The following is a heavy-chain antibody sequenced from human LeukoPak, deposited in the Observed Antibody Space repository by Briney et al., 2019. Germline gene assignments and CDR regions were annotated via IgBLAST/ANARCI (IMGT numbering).Heavy chain of an antibody. D-gene: IGHD1-7*01. J-gene: IGHJ5*02. CDR3: ARKESGTIANGPNWFDP. V-gene: IGHV4-34*01. CDR1: GGSISSYC. Sequence: SETLSLTCTVSGGSISSYCWSWIRQPPGKGLEWIGEINHSGSTNYNPSLKSRVTISVDTSKNQFSLKLSSVTAADTAVYYCARKESGTIANGPNWFDPWGQGTLVTVSS. CDR2: INHSGST.